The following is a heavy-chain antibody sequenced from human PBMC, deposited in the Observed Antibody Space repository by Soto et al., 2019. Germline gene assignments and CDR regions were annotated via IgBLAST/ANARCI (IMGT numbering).Heavy chain of an antibody. D-gene: IGHD1-26*01. CDR1: GGSVSNPLYY. J-gene: IGHJ6*02. V-gene: IGHV4-61*01. Sequence: QVQLQESGPGLVKPSEALSLTCTVSGGSVSNPLYYWSWVMQPPGKGLEWIGYMYNNGSNNYNPSLRSRVTISVDGSKNQFSLKLSSVTAADTAVYYCARDIEQSCMDVWGQGTTVTVSS. CDR2: MYNNGSN. CDR3: ARDIEQSCMDV.